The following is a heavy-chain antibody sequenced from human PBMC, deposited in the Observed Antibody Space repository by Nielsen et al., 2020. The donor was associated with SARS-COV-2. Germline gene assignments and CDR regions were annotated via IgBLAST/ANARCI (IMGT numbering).Heavy chain of an antibody. Sequence: ASVKVSCKASGYTFTSYGISWVRQAPGQGLEWMGWISAYNGNTNYAQKFQGRVTMTRDTSTSTVYMELSSLRSEDTAVYYCARGLERLHRDYWGQGTLVTVSS. CDR2: ISAYNGNT. CDR1: GYTFTSYG. CDR3: ARGLERLHRDY. J-gene: IGHJ4*02. D-gene: IGHD1-1*01. V-gene: IGHV1-18*04.